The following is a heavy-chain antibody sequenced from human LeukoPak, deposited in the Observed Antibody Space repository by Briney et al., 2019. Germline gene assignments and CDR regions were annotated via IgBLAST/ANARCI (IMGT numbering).Heavy chain of an antibody. J-gene: IGHJ4*02. CDR3: ARELPPVVKFYFDH. V-gene: IGHV3-33*08. D-gene: IGHD2-2*01. Sequence: QPGGSLRLSCAASGFTVSSNYMSWVRQAPGKGLEWVAVIWYDGSSKYYADSVKGRFTISRDNPKNTLYLQMNSLRAEDTAVYYCARELPPVVKFYFDHWGQGTLVTVSS. CDR2: IWYDGSSK. CDR1: GFTVSSNY.